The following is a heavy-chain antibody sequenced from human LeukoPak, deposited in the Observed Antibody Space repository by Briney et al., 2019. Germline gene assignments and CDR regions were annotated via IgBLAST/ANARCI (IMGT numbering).Heavy chain of an antibody. V-gene: IGHV4-34*01. Sequence: SETLSLTCAVYGGSFSGYYWSWIRQPPGKGLEWIGEINHSGSTNYNPSLKSRVTISVDTSKNQFSLKLSPVTAADTAVYYCARVPAASYYYYYYMDVWGKGTTVTVSS. CDR3: ARVPAASYYYYYYMDV. D-gene: IGHD2-2*01. CDR1: GGSFSGYY. CDR2: INHSGST. J-gene: IGHJ6*03.